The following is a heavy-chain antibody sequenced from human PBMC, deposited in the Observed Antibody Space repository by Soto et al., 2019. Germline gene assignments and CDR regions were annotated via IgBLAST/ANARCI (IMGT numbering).Heavy chain of an antibody. V-gene: IGHV2-26*01. CDR1: GFSLSNARMG. CDR3: ARMSGYCSGGSCYDY. D-gene: IGHD2-15*01. J-gene: IGHJ4*02. CDR2: IFSNDEK. Sequence: QVTLKESGPVLVKPTETLTLTCTVSGFSLSNARMGVSWIRQPPGKALEWLAHIFSNDEKSYSTSLKSRLTNSKDTSKCQVVLTMTNINPVDTATYYCARMSGYCSGGSCYDYWGQGTLVTVSS.